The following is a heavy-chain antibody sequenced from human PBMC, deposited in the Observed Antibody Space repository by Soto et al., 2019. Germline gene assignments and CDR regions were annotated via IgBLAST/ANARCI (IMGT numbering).Heavy chain of an antibody. CDR3: AILEALYYYDSSGPYEYFQH. D-gene: IGHD3-22*01. CDR1: GGSISGGGYY. V-gene: IGHV4-31*03. CDR2: IYYSGST. Sequence: SETLSLTCTVSGGSISGGGYYWSWIRQHPGKGLEWIGYIYYSGSTYYNPSLKSRVTISVDTSKNQFSLKLSSVTAADTAVYYCAILEALYYYDSSGPYEYFQHWGKGTLVTVSS. J-gene: IGHJ1*01.